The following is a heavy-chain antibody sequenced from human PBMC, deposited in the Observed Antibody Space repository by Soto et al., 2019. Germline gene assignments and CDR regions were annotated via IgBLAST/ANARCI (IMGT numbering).Heavy chain of an antibody. D-gene: IGHD2-2*01. CDR2: INAGNGNT. CDR1: GYTFTSYA. V-gene: IGHV1-3*01. J-gene: IGHJ5*02. CDR3: AREWGGGPGYCSSTSCRFDP. Sequence: QVQLVQSGAEVKKPGASVKVSCKASGYTFTSYAMHWVRQAPGQRLEWMGWINAGNGNTKYSQKFQGRVTITRDTSASTAYMELSSLRSEDTAVYYCAREWGGGPGYCSSTSCRFDPWGQGTLVTVSS.